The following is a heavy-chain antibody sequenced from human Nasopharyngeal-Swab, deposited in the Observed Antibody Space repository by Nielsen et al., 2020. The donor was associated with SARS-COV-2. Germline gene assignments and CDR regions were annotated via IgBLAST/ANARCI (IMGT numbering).Heavy chain of an antibody. D-gene: IGHD3-3*01. Sequence: SETLSLTCTVSGGSISSSSYYWGWIRQPPGKGLEWIGSIYYSGSTYYNPSLKSRVTISVDTSKNQFSLKLGSVTAADTAVYYCARLTADVLRFFRPYYFDYWGQGTLVTVSS. CDR3: ARLTADVLRFFRPYYFDY. CDR1: GGSISSSSYY. J-gene: IGHJ4*02. V-gene: IGHV4-39*01. CDR2: IYYSGST.